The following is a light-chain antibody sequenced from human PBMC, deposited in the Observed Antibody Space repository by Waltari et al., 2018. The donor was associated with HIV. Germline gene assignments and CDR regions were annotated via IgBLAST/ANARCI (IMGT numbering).Light chain of an antibody. V-gene: IGLV2-8*01. CDR3: STDSNGVI. CDR2: EVS. Sequence: SALTQPPSASGSPGQSVTISCTGTKNDIGPSNYVSWYQHHPGRAPTLLIYEVSRQTWGASGRFFGSKSGNTASLTVSGLRADDEAYCSSSTDSNGVIFGGGTQLAVL. CDR1: KNDIGPSNY. J-gene: IGLJ7*01.